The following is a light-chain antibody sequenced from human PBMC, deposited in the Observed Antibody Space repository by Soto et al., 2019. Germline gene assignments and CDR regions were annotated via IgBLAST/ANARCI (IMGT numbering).Light chain of an antibody. V-gene: IGLV1-44*01. J-gene: IGLJ1*01. CDR2: NND. CDR1: SSNIGTNT. CDR3: AASHDSRACFYV. Sequence: QSVLTQPPSASGTPGQRVTISCSGSSSNIGTNTVNWYLQLPGTAPKLIIYNNDERPSGVPGPFSGSKSGTPASLAIGGLQSEDEAGYYCAASHDSRACFYVFGSGTKRTVL.